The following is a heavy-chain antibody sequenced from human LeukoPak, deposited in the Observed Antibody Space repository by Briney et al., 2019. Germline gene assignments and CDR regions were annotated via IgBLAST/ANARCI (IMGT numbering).Heavy chain of an antibody. CDR2: IYYSGST. V-gene: IGHV4-39*01. CDR1: GGSLSSSSYY. D-gene: IGHD6-13*01. J-gene: IGHJ6*02. CDR3: ARHLKQQLVPHYYYGMDV. Sequence: PSETLSLTCTVSGGSLSSSSYYWGWIRQPPGKGLEWIGSIYYSGSTYYNPSLKSRVTISVDTSKNQFSLKLSSVTAADTAVYYCARHLKQQLVPHYYYGMDVWGQGTTVTVSS.